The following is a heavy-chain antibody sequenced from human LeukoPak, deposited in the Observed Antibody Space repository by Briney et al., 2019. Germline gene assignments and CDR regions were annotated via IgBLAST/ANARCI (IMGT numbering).Heavy chain of an antibody. CDR3: AIGLDYDILTGYPPVY. Sequence: ASVKVSCKASGYTFTGYYMHWVRQAPGQGLEWMGWINPNSDGTNYAQKFQGWVTMTRDTSISTAYMELSRLRSDDTAVYYCAIGLDYDILTGYPPVYWGQGTLVTVSS. J-gene: IGHJ4*02. CDR2: INPNSDGT. CDR1: GYTFTGYY. V-gene: IGHV1-2*04. D-gene: IGHD3-9*01.